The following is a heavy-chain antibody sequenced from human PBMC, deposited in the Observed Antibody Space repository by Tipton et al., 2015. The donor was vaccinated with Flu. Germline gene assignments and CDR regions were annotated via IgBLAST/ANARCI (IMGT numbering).Heavy chain of an antibody. CDR1: GYTFTNDG. J-gene: IGHJ4*02. CDR2: ISAYNGDI. CDR3: ARDMGSVTTVVMPDGD. D-gene: IGHD4-23*01. V-gene: IGHV1-18*01. Sequence: QLVQSGAEVKKPGASVRVSCKASGYTFTNDGISWVRQAPGQGLERMGWISAYNGDINYAQKFQGRVTMTTDTSTSTAYMELRSLRSDDTAVYYCARDMGSVTTVVMPDGDWGQGTLVTVSS.